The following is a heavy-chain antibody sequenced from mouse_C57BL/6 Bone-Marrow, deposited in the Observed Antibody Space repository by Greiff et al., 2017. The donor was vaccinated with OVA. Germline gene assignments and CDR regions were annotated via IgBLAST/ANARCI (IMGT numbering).Heavy chain of an antibody. J-gene: IGHJ1*03. CDR1: GYTFTGYW. V-gene: IGHV1-9*01. CDR2: ILPGSGST. CDR3: ASPFYDYGSSYWYFDV. Sequence: LVESGAELMKPGASVKLSCKATGYTFTGYWIEWVKQRPGHGLEWIGEILPGSGSTNYNEKFKGKATFTADTSSNTAYMQLSSLTTEDSAIYYCASPFYDYGSSYWYFDVWGTGTTVTVSS. D-gene: IGHD1-1*01.